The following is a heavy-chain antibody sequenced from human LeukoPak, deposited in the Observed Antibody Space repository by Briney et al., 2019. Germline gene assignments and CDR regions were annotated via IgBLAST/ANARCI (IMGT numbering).Heavy chain of an antibody. V-gene: IGHV3-7*04. CDR3: ARGVGVACGGDCYSNFDY. CDR2: IKQDGSEK. J-gene: IGHJ4*02. D-gene: IGHD2-21*02. Sequence: GGSLRLSCAASGFTFSSYWMSWVRQAPGKGLEWVANIKQDGSEKYYVDSVKGRFTISRDNAKNSLYLQMNSLRAEDTAVYYCARGVGVACGGDCYSNFDYWGQGTLVTVSS. CDR1: GFTFSSYW.